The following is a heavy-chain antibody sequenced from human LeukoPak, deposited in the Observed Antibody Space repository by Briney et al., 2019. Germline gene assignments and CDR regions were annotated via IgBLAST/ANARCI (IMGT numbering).Heavy chain of an antibody. D-gene: IGHD3-10*01. CDR1: GFTFSSFQ. J-gene: IGHJ4*02. CDR3: AKDQRITMVRGVLWPIDY. CDR2: INSRVTTM. V-gene: IGHV3-48*03. Sequence: GGSLRLSCAASGFTFSSFQMNWVRQAPGKGLEWVSYINSRVTTMFYADSVKGRFTISRDNSKNTLYLQTNSLRAEDTAVYYCAKDQRITMVRGVLWPIDYWGQGTLVTVSS.